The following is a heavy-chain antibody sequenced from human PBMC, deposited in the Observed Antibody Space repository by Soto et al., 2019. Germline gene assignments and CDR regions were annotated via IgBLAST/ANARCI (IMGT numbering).Heavy chain of an antibody. J-gene: IGHJ4*02. V-gene: IGHV3-33*01. CDR2: IWYDGSNK. CDR1: GFIFNEYG. D-gene: IGHD2-15*01. Sequence: PGGSLRLSCAASGFIFNEYGMHWVRQAPGKGLEWVAVIWYDGSNKYYADSVKGRFTFSRDNSKNTMSLQMNSLRVEDTAIYYCARWGCSGSNCNLNQRSFDLWGQGTLVTVS. CDR3: ARWGCSGSNCNLNQRSFDL.